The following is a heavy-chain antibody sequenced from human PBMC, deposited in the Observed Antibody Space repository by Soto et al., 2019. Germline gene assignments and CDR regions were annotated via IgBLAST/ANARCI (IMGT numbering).Heavy chain of an antibody. D-gene: IGHD6-6*01. CDR2: ISSYNGNT. CDR3: ARDRPTASIRARDYYYAMDV. Sequence: QVQLVQSGAEVKKPGASVKVSCKASGYTFITYGISWVRQAPGQGLEWMGWISSYNGNTNYAQKLQGRVTMTTDTSTTTAYMELRSRRSDDTAGYYCARDRPTASIRARDYYYAMDVWGQGTTVTVSS. CDR1: GYTFITYG. J-gene: IGHJ6*02. V-gene: IGHV1-18*01.